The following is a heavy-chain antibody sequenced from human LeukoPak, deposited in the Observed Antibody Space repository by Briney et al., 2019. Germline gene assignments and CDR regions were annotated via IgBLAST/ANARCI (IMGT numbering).Heavy chain of an antibody. CDR2: MNPNSGAT. D-gene: IGHD3-16*01. CDR3: MREGGFNWFDP. CDR1: GYTFTSYD. J-gene: IGHJ5*02. Sequence: ASVKVSCKASGYTFTSYDINWVRQATGQGLEWMGWMNPNSGATKYAQKFQGRVTMTRDTSINTAYMELSRLRSDDTAVYYCMREGGFNWFDPWGQGTLVTAFS. V-gene: IGHV1-2*02.